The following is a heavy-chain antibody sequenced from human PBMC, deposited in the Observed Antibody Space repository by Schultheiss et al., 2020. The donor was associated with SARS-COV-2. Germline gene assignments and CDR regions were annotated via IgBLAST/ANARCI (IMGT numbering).Heavy chain of an antibody. D-gene: IGHD3-10*01. Sequence: GGSLRLSCAASGFTFSSYGMHWVRQAPGKGLEWVAVIWYDGSNKYYADSVKGRFTISRDNSKNTLYLQMNSLRAEDMAVYYCAKEASPYYYGSGSDPHFDYWSQGTLVTVYS. J-gene: IGHJ4*02. CDR1: GFTFSSYG. CDR3: AKEASPYYYGSGSDPHFDY. CDR2: IWYDGSNK. V-gene: IGHV3-30*02.